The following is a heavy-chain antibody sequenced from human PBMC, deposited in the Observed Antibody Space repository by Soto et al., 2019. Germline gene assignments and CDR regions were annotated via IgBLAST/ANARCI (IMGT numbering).Heavy chain of an antibody. J-gene: IGHJ4*02. CDR2: IYVAGNK. Sequence: PGGSLRLSCAASGFTVSSNYMSWVRQAPGKGLEWLSVIYVAGNKYYADSVKGRFTISRDNSKNTLYLQMNSLRAEDTAVYYCARDWDDSSGYYYVGIDYWGQGTLVTVSS. CDR1: GFTVSSNY. D-gene: IGHD3-22*01. V-gene: IGHV3-66*01. CDR3: ARDWDDSSGYYYVGIDY.